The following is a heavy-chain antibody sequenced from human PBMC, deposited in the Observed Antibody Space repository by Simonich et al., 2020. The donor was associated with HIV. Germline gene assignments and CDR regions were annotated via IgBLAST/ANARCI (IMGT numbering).Heavy chain of an antibody. CDR1: GGSFSGYY. D-gene: IGHD2-2*01. CDR2: INHSGST. J-gene: IGHJ4*02. V-gene: IGHV4-34*01. Sequence: QVQLQQWGAGLLKPSETLSLTCAVYGGSFSGYYWSWIRQPPGQGLEGIGEINHSGSTNYNPSLKSRVTISVDTSKNQFSLKLSSVTAADTAVYYCARGFYQRLYYFDYWGQGTLVTVSS. CDR3: ARGFYQRLYYFDY.